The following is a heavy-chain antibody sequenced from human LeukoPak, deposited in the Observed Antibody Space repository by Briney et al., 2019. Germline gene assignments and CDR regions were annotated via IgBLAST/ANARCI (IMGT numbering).Heavy chain of an antibody. V-gene: IGHV3-23*01. CDR2: ISGSGVYT. J-gene: IGHJ3*02. CDR3: AKGYSGSDYWAFDM. CDR1: GFTFSSYS. D-gene: IGHD5-12*01. Sequence: PGGSLRLSCAASGFTFSSYSMTWVRQAPGKGLEWVSAISGSGVYTFHADSVKGRFSISRDNSKNTLFLQMNSLRAEDTAVYYCAKGYSGSDYWAFDMWGRGTMVTVSS.